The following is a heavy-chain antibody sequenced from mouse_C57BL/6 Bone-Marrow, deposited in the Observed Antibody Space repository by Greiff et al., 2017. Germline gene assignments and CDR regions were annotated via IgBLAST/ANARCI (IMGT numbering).Heavy chain of an antibody. J-gene: IGHJ2*01. Sequence: VQLQQPGAELVRPGSSVKLSCKASGYTFTSYWMDWVKQRPGQGLEWIGNIYPSDSETHYNQKFKDKATLTVDKSSSTAYMQLSSLTSEDSAVYYCARGYYSCYFDYWGQGTTLTVSS. CDR1: GYTFTSYW. CDR2: IYPSDSET. CDR3: ARGYYSCYFDY. D-gene: IGHD2-3*01. V-gene: IGHV1-61*01.